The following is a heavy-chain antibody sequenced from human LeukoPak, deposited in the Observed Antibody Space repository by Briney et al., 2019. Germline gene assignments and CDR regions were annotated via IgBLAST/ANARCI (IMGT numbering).Heavy chain of an antibody. CDR1: GFTFSNYT. Sequence: GGSLRLSCAASGFTFSNYTVHWVRQAPGKGLEWVAVISYDGSNKHYADSVKGRFTISRDNSKNTLHLQMNSLRDEDTAVYYCAREMTVTLADYGMDVWCQGTTVTVSS. V-gene: IGHV3-30-3*01. CDR2: ISYDGSNK. J-gene: IGHJ6*02. D-gene: IGHD4-17*01. CDR3: AREMTVTLADYGMDV.